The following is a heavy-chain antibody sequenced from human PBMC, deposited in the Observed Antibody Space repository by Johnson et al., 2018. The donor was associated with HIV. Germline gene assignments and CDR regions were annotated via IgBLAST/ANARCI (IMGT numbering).Heavy chain of an antibody. D-gene: IGHD3-16*02. Sequence: VQLVESGGGLVQPGGSLRLSCAASGFIVRITYMSWVRQAPGKGLEWVANIKQDGSEKYYVDSVKGRFTISRDKAKNSLYLQMNSLRDEDTALYYCARGGLGYQNIHDPFDIWGQGTMVIVSS. J-gene: IGHJ3*02. CDR2: IKQDGSEK. V-gene: IGHV3-7*03. CDR3: ARGGLGYQNIHDPFDI. CDR1: GFIVRITY.